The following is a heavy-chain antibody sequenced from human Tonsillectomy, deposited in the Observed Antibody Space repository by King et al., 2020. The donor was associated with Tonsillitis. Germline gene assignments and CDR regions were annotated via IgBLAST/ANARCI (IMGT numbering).Heavy chain of an antibody. CDR1: GSSISSCGYS. CDR2: IYTSGST. Sequence: QLQESGPGLVKPSQTLSLTCTISGSSISSCGYSWSWIRQPAGKGLEWIGRIYTSGSTNYNPSLKSRITISVDTSKNQFSLEVRSVTAADTAVYYCARVVTAVDYWGQGTLVTVSS. D-gene: IGHD2-21*02. CDR3: ARVVTAVDY. J-gene: IGHJ4*02. V-gene: IGHV4-61*02.